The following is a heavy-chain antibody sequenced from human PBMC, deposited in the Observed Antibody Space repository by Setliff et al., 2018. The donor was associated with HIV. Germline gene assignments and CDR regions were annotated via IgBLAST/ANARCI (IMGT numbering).Heavy chain of an antibody. J-gene: IGHJ6*02. V-gene: IGHV3-21*01. CDR3: ARDYLYYNLYNGSPVYGMDV. CDR1: GFTVSNNY. D-gene: IGHD3-3*01. Sequence: GGSLRLSCAASGFTVSNNYMNWVRQAPGRGLEWVSSISIGSGGAIDYADSVQGRFTISRDNSKNSLYLQMNSLRVEDTAVYYCARDYLYYNLYNGSPVYGMDVWGQGTTVTVSS. CDR2: ISIGSGGAI.